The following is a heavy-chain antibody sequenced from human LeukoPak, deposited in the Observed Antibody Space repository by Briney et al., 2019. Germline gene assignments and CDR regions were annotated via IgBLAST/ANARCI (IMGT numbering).Heavy chain of an antibody. V-gene: IGHV4-39*01. CDR2: IYYSGST. CDR3: ARRGYSYDYFDY. CDR1: GGSISSGYYY. J-gene: IGHJ4*02. Sequence: SETLSLTCTVSGGSISSGYYYWGWIRQPPGKGLEWIGNIYYSGSTYYNPSLKSRVTISVDTSKNQFSLKLSSVTAADTAVYYCARRGYSYDYFDYWGQGTLVPVSS. D-gene: IGHD5-18*01.